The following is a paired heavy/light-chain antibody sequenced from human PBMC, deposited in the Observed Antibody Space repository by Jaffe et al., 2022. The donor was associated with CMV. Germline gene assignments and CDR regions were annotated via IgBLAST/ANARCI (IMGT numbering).Heavy chain of an antibody. V-gene: IGHV1-24*01. Sequence: QVQLVQSGAEVKKPGASVKVSCKVSGSTLTELSMHWVRQAPGKGLEWMGGFDPEDGETIYAQKFQGRVTMTEDTSTDTAYMELTSLRSEDTAVYYCATAQPSIGDLVYTIIVVTPRAFDIWGQGTMVTVSS. CDR2: FDPEDGET. D-gene: IGHD3-22*01. CDR3: ATAQPSIGDLVYTIIVVTPRAFDI. CDR1: GSTLTELS. J-gene: IGHJ3*02.
Light chain of an antibody. Sequence: EIVLTQSPGTLSLSPGERATLSCRASQSVDSTYLAWYQHKPGQAPRLLIYGASTRATGIPDRFSGSGSGTDFTLTISGLEPEDFAVYYCQQYGNSFGGGTKVEIK. CDR2: GAS. CDR1: QSVDSTY. J-gene: IGKJ4*01. CDR3: QQYGNS. V-gene: IGKV3-20*01.